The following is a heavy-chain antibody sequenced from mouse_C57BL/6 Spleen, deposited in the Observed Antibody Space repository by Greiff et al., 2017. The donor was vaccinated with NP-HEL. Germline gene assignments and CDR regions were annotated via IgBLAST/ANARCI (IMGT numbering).Heavy chain of an antibody. CDR1: GYTFTSYW. D-gene: IGHD3-2*02. J-gene: IGHJ2*01. Sequence: QVQLQQPGAELVRPGSSVKLSCKASGYTFTSYWMDWVKQRPGQGLEWIGNIYPSDSETHYNQKFKDKATLTVDKSSSTAYMQLSSLTSEDSAVSYCASRQLRLRYFDYWGQGTTLTVSS. CDR2: IYPSDSET. CDR3: ASRQLRLRYFDY. V-gene: IGHV1-61*01.